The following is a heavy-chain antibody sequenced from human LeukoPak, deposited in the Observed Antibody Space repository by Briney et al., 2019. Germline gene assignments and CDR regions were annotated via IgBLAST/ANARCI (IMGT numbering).Heavy chain of an antibody. CDR1: GFTVSSNY. J-gene: IGHJ4*02. Sequence: PGGSLRLSCAASGFTVSSNYMSWVRQAPGKGLEWVSAISGSGGSTYYADSVKGRFTISRDNSKNTLYLQMNSLRAEDTAVYYCARGGVLLWFGELSRFDYWGQGTLVTVSS. CDR2: ISGSGGST. D-gene: IGHD3-10*01. V-gene: IGHV3-23*01. CDR3: ARGGVLLWFGELSRFDY.